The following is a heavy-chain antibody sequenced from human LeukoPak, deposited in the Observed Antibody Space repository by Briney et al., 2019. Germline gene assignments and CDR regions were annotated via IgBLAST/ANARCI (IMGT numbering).Heavy chain of an antibody. V-gene: IGHV4-59*08. CDR2: IYYSGST. Sequence: PSETLSLTCTVSGGSISSYYWSWIRQPPGKGLEWIGYIYYSGSTNYNPSLKSRVTISVDTSKNQFSLKLSSVTAADTALYYCARNPEDLDWYFGLWGRGTLVTVSS. CDR3: ARNPEDLDWYFGL. CDR1: GGSISSYY. J-gene: IGHJ2*01.